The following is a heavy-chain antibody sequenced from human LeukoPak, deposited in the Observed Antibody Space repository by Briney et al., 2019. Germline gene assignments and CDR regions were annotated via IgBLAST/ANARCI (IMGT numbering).Heavy chain of an antibody. V-gene: IGHV4-34*01. Sequence: SETLSLTCAVYGGSFSGYYWSWIRQPPGKGLEWIGEINHSGSTNYNPSLKSRVTISADTSKNQFSLKLSSVTAADTAVYYCARGNSSSPHGFDYWGQGTLVTVSS. CDR2: INHSGST. CDR1: GGSFSGYY. J-gene: IGHJ4*02. CDR3: ARGNSSSPHGFDY. D-gene: IGHD6-13*01.